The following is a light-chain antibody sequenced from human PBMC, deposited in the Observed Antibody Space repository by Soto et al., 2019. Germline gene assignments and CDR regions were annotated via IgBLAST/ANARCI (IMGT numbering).Light chain of an antibody. Sequence: ELVLTQSQGTLSVSPGAIATLSCRASQSVSKNYLAWSKQKPGQAPRLLIYGASNRATGIPDRFSGSASATDFPLTICRLEPEEVAVDYCQQYGSSGTLRPGTKVDI. CDR1: QSVSKNY. V-gene: IGKV3-20*01. CDR2: GAS. J-gene: IGKJ1*01. CDR3: QQYGSSGT.